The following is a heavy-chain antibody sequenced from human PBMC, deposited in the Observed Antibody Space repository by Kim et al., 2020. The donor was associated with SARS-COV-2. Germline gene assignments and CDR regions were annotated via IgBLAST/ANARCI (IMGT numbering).Heavy chain of an antibody. CDR3: ARDMSRGYAVLDY. D-gene: IGHD3-16*01. Sequence: GGSLRLSCAASGFTFSSYGMHWVRQAPGKGLEWVAVIWYDGSNKYYADSVKGRFTISRDNSKNTLYLQMNSLRAEDTAVYYCARDMSRGYAVLDYWGQGTLVTVSS. J-gene: IGHJ4*02. V-gene: IGHV3-33*01. CDR1: GFTFSSYG. CDR2: IWYDGSNK.